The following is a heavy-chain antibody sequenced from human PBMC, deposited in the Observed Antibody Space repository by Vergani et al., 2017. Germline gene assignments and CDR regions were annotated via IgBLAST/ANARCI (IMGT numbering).Heavy chain of an antibody. CDR3: AKQYVGTSDC. Sequence: QVQLVESGGGVIQPGGSLRLSCAASGFTFSSDGMQWVRQAPGQGLEWVALIDFKGNDAYYTDSVRGRFIISRDNSKNTLYLQMNSLRVEDTALYYCAKQYVGTSDCWGRGTLITVSS. CDR2: IDFKGNDA. CDR1: GFTFSSDG. V-gene: IGHV3-30*02. J-gene: IGHJ4*02. D-gene: IGHD1-26*01.